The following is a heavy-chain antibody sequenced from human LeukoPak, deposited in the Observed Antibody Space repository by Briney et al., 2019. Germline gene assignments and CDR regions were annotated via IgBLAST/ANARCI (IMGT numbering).Heavy chain of an antibody. J-gene: IGHJ5*02. D-gene: IGHD6-25*01. V-gene: IGHV1-69*05. CDR2: IIPIFGTA. Sequence: SVKVSCKASGGTFSSYAISWVRQAPGQGLEWMGGIIPIFGTANYAQKFQGRVTITTDESTSTAYMELSSLRSEDTAVYYCARDTEFLGYSSASGWFDPWGQGTLVTVSS. CDR1: GGTFSSYA. CDR3: ARDTEFLGYSSASGWFDP.